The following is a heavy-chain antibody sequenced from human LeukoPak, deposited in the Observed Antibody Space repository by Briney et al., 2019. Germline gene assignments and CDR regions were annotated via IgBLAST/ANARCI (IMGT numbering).Heavy chain of an antibody. V-gene: IGHV3-11*06. CDR2: ISSSSSYT. Sequence: GGSLRLSCAGSGFTFSDAWMSWVRQAPGKGLEWVSYISSSSSYTNYADSVKGRFTISRDNAKNSLYLQMNSLRAEDTAVYYCARSAYCGGDCYPAPLDYWGQGTLVTVSS. CDR1: GFTFSDAW. CDR3: ARSAYCGGDCYPAPLDY. J-gene: IGHJ4*02. D-gene: IGHD2-21*02.